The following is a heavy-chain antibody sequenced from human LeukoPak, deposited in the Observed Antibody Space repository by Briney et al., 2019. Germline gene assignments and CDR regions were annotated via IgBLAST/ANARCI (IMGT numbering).Heavy chain of an antibody. J-gene: IGHJ4*02. CDR2: IYTNGST. Sequence: SETLSLTCTVSGGSISSYYWSWIRQPPGKGLEWIGYIYTNGSTNYNPSLKSRVTISVDTSKNQFSLKLSSVTAADTAVYYCARAGFPDSSGYYYPYYFDYWGQGTLVTVSS. D-gene: IGHD3-22*01. V-gene: IGHV4-4*09. CDR3: ARAGFPDSSGYYYPYYFDY. CDR1: GGSISSYY.